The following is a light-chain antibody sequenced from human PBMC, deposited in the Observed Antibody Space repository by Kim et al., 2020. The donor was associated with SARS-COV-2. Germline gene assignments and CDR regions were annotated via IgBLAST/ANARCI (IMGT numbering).Light chain of an antibody. V-gene: IGKV1-33*01. J-gene: IGKJ5*01. Sequence: DIQMTQSPSSLSASVGDRVTITCQASQDISNYLNWYQQKPGKAPKLLIYDASNLGTGVPSRFSGSGSGTDFTFTISSLQPEDIATYYCQQYDNLPITSGQGTRLEIK. CDR3: QQYDNLPIT. CDR1: QDISNY. CDR2: DAS.